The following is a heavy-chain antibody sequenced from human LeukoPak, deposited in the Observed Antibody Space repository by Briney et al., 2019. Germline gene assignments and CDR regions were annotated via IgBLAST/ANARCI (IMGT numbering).Heavy chain of an antibody. J-gene: IGHJ6*02. CDR1: GFTFSSSA. CDR2: ISNNGGYT. D-gene: IGHD2-2*02. CDR3: AKGFGYCSSTSCYNPHYYYYYGMDV. V-gene: IGHV3-23*01. Sequence: GGSLRLSCAASGFTFSSSAMSWVRQAPGKGLEWVSAISNNGGYTYYADSVKGRFTISRDNSKNTLYLQMNSLRAEDTAVYYCAKGFGYCSSTSCYNPHYYYYYGMDVWGQGTTVTVSS.